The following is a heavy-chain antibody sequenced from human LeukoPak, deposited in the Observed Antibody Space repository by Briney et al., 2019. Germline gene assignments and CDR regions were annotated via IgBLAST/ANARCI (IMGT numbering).Heavy chain of an antibody. CDR1: GFTFNSYA. CDR3: ARGEDRFWSGYVEH. CDR2: TSYDGNNK. Sequence: GGSLRLSCAASGFTFNSYALHWVRQAPGKGLEWVAVTSYDGNNKYYAESVKGRFTISRDNSKSMLYLQMNSLRPEDTAVYYCARGEDRFWSGYVEHWGQGTLVTVSP. D-gene: IGHD3-3*01. J-gene: IGHJ1*01. V-gene: IGHV3-30-3*01.